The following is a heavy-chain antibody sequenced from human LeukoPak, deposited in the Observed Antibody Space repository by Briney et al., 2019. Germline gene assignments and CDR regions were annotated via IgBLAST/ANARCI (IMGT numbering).Heavy chain of an antibody. CDR3: ARTGYYYDSSGTFDY. V-gene: IGHV4-4*02. D-gene: IGHD3-22*01. CDR1: GGSISSSNW. Sequence: SETLSLTCAVSGGSISSSNWWSWVRQPPGKGLEWIGEIYHSGSTNYNPSLKSRVTISVDRSKNQFSLKLSSVTAADTAVYYCARTGYYYDSSGTFDYWGQGTLVTVSS. J-gene: IGHJ4*02. CDR2: IYHSGST.